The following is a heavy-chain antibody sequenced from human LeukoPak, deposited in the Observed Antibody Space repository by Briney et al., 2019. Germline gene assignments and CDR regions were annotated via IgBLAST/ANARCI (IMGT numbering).Heavy chain of an antibody. J-gene: IGHJ5*02. CDR2: INSDGSST. Sequence: GGSLRLSCAASGFTFSSYWMHWVRQAPGEGLVWVSRINSDGSSTSYADSVKGRFTISRDNAKNTLYLQMNSLRAEDTAVYYCARGGYYYDSSGYTWGQGTLVTVSS. D-gene: IGHD3-22*01. V-gene: IGHV3-74*01. CDR3: ARGGYYYDSSGYT. CDR1: GFTFSSYW.